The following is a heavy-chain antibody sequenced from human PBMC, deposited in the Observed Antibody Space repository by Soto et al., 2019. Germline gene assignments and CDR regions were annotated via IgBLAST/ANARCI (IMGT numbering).Heavy chain of an antibody. CDR2: GYHSVSI. J-gene: IGHJ2*01. CDR3: ARAFAGFGAYWYFDL. D-gene: IGHD3-16*01. V-gene: IGHV4-59*01. Sequence: SETLSLTCTVSGGSITDYYWSWIRQPPGKALEWIGYGYHSVSIHYNPSLKTRVTISVDTSENQFSLRLSSVAAADTAVYYCARAFAGFGAYWYFDLWGRGTLVTSPQ. CDR1: GGSITDYY.